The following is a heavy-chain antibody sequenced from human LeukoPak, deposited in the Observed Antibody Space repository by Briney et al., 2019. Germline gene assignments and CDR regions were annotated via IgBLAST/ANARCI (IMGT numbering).Heavy chain of an antibody. J-gene: IGHJ5*02. CDR1: GGSITSYY. CDR2: IYYSGST. D-gene: IGHD3-22*01. CDR3: ARVLKYYYDSSGYYYVWFDP. V-gene: IGHV4-59*01. Sequence: PSETLSLTCTVAGGSITSYYWSWIRQPPGKGLEWIGYIYYSGSTNYNPSLKSRVTISVDTSKNQFSLKLSSVTAADTAVYYCARVLKYYYDSSGYYYVWFDPWGQGTLVTVSS.